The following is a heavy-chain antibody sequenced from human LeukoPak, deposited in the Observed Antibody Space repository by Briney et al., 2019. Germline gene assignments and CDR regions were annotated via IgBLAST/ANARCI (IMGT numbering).Heavy chain of an antibody. V-gene: IGHV3-48*03. CDR1: GFTSSSYE. J-gene: IGHJ4*02. Sequence: GGSLRLSCAASGFTSSSYEMNWVRQAPGKGLEWVSYISSSCSTIYYADSVKGRFTISRDNAKNSLYLQMNSLRAEDTAVYYCARVPRITMVRGVFDYWGQGTLVTVSS. CDR2: ISSSCSTI. D-gene: IGHD3-10*01. CDR3: ARVPRITMVRGVFDY.